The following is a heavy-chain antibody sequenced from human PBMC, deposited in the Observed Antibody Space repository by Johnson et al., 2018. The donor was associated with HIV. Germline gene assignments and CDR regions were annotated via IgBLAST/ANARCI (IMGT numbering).Heavy chain of an antibody. Sequence: DVQVVESGGGLVQPGGSLRLSCAASGFTFSSYDMHWVRQATGKGLEWVSFIGTLADTHYAGSVKGRFTPSRENDKTSVYLQMNSLRAGDTAAYYCARGLGWNTNLAFDIWGRGTVVTVSS. D-gene: IGHD1/OR15-1a*01. CDR2: IGTLADT. CDR1: GFTFSSYD. V-gene: IGHV3-13*01. CDR3: ARGLGWNTNLAFDI. J-gene: IGHJ3*02.